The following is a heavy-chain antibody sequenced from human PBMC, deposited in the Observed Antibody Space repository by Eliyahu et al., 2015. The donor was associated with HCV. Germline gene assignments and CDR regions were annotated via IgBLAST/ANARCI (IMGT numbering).Heavy chain of an antibody. CDR3: AREANWNFDL. CDR1: GYTFTSYH. J-gene: IGHJ2*01. V-gene: IGHV1-46*01. Sequence: QVQLVQSGAEVKKPGASVKVSCKASGYTFTSYHMHWVRQAPGQGLEWMGIINPSGESTNYAQKYQGRVTVTRDTSTNTDYMELRSLRSEDTAVYYCAREANWNFDLWGRGTLVTVPS. CDR2: INPSGEST.